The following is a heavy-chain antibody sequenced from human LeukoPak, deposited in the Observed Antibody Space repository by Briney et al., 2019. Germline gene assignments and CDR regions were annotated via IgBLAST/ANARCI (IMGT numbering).Heavy chain of an antibody. V-gene: IGHV1-69*13. D-gene: IGHD2-2*01. J-gene: IGHJ3*02. CDR3: ARARGPEKGYCSSTSCPRDAFDI. Sequence: SVKVSCKASGYTFTSYGISWVRQAPGQGLEWMGGIIPIFGTANYAQKFQGRVTITADESTSTAYMELSSLRSEDTAVYYCARARGPEKGYCSSTSCPRDAFDIWGQGTMVTVSS. CDR1: GYTFTSYG. CDR2: IIPIFGTA.